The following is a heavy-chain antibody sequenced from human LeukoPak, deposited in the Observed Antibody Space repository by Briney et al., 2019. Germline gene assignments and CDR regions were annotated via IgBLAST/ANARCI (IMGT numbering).Heavy chain of an antibody. V-gene: IGHV3-33*01. CDR3: AREEGYCTNGVCYYWFDP. D-gene: IGHD2-8*01. CDR2: IWYDGSNK. J-gene: IGHJ5*02. Sequence: GGSLRLSCAASGFTFSSYGMHWVRQAPGKGLEGVAVIWYDGSNKYYAGSVKGRFTISRDNAKNSLYLQMNSLRAEDTAVYSCAREEGYCTNGVCYYWFDPWGQGTLVTVSS. CDR1: GFTFSSYG.